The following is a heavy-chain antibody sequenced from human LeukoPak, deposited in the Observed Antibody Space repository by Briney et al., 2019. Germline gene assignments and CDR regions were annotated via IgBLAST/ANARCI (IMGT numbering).Heavy chain of an antibody. CDR1: GFTFSSYS. CDR2: ISSSSSTI. CDR3: ARDRFGSSGRNY. D-gene: IGHD3-22*01. Sequence: PGGSLRLSCAASGFTFSSYSMNWLRQAPGKGLEWVSYISSSSSTIYYADAVKGRFTISRDNAKNSLYLQMNSLRAEDTAVYYCARDRFGSSGRNYWGQGTLVTVSS. V-gene: IGHV3-48*01. J-gene: IGHJ4*02.